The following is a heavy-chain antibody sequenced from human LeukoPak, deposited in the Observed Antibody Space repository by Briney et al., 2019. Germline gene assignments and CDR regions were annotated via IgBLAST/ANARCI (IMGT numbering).Heavy chain of an antibody. J-gene: IGHJ4*02. V-gene: IGHV3-21*01. CDR1: GFTFSSYS. Sequence: GGSLRLSCAASGFTFSSYSMNWVRQAPGKGLEWVSSISSSSSYIYYADSVKGRFTISRDNAKNSLYLQMNSLRAEDTAVYYCARAGGPVTPYYFDHWGQGTLVTVSS. CDR3: ARAGGPVTPYYFDH. CDR2: ISSSSSYI. D-gene: IGHD4-17*01.